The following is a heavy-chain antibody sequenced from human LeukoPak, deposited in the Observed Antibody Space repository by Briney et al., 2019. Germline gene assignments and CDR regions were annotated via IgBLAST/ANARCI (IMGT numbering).Heavy chain of an antibody. J-gene: IGHJ4*02. CDR2: IYYSGST. CDR3: ARSMVHYDILTGYYNAYYFDY. V-gene: IGHV4-59*08. CDR1: GGSISSYY. Sequence: SETLSLTCTVSGGSISSYYWSWIRQPPGKGLEWIGYIYYSGSTNYNPSLKSRVTISVDTSKNQFSLKLSSVTAADTAVYYCARSMVHYDILTGYYNAYYFDYWGQGTLVTVSP. D-gene: IGHD3-9*01.